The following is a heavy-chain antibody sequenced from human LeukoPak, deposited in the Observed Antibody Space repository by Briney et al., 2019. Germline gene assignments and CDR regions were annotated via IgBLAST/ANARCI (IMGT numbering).Heavy chain of an antibody. CDR3: AKDAYYYGSGSYSAREDY. D-gene: IGHD3-10*01. CDR2: ISGSGGST. V-gene: IGHV3-23*01. CDR1: GFTFSSYA. Sequence: GGSLRLSCAASGFTFSSYAMSWVRQAPGKGLEWVSAISGSGGSTYYADSVKGRFTISRDNSKNTLYLQMNSLRAEDTAVYYCAKDAYYYGSGSYSAREDYWGQGTLVTVSS. J-gene: IGHJ4*02.